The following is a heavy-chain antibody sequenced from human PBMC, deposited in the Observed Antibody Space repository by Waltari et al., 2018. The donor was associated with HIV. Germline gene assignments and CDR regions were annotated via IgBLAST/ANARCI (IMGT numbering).Heavy chain of an antibody. Sequence: QVQLIQSGAEVKKPGASVKVSCKTSGYTFTGYFVHWVRQAPGQGLEWMGWINPYSGGTNYARKFQGRVTMTRDASISTTYMGLTSLRSDDTAVYYCARASSQWLIEYWGQGTLVTVSS. D-gene: IGHD6-19*01. CDR3: ARASSQWLIEY. CDR1: GYTFTGYF. V-gene: IGHV1-2*02. CDR2: INPYSGGT. J-gene: IGHJ4*02.